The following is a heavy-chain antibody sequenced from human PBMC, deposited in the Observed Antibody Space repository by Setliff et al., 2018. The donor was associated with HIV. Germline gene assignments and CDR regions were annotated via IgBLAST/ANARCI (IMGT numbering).Heavy chain of an antibody. D-gene: IGHD4-4*01. J-gene: IGHJ5*02. V-gene: IGHV4-31*03. Sequence: KPSETLSLTCSVSGGSLISGGYYWSWIRQHPGKGLEWIGYVYYTGKTYYNPSLESRISMSVDTSKNQFSLKLTSVTAADTAIYYCARDLTSNSNCFEPWGQGTQVT. CDR3: ARDLTSNSNCFEP. CDR2: VYYTGKT. CDR1: GGSLISGGYY.